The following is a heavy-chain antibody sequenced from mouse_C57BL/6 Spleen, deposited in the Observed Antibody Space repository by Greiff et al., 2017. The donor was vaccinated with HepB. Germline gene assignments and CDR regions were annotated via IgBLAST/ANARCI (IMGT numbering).Heavy chain of an antibody. CDR2: ISSCGDYI. V-gene: IGHV5-9-1*02. Sequence: EVKLMESGEGLVKPGGSLKLSCAASGFTFSSYAMSWVRQTPEKRLEWVAYISSCGDYIDYAETVKGRFTITRDNARNTLYLQMSSLKSEDTAMYYCTRDGRAWFAYWGQGTLVTVSA. J-gene: IGHJ3*01. CDR1: GFTFSSYA. CDR3: TRDGRAWFAY. D-gene: IGHD2-3*01.